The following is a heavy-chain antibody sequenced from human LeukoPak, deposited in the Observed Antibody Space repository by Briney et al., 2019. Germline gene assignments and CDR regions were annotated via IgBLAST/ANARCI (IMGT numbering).Heavy chain of an antibody. CDR1: GYTFTSYD. J-gene: IGHJ4*02. CDR2: TNPNSGNT. CDR3: ARGPVGYYYGSGSYIDY. Sequence: ASVKVSCKASGYTFTSYDINWVRQATGQGLEWMGWTNPNSGNTGYAQKFQGRVTMTRNTSISTAYMELSSLRSEDTAVYYCARGPVGYYYGSGSYIDYWGQGTLVTVSS. D-gene: IGHD3-10*01. V-gene: IGHV1-8*01.